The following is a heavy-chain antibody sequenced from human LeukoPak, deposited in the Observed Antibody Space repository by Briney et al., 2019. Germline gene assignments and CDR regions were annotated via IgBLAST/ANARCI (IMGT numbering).Heavy chain of an antibody. CDR3: ASHEMTTVTTFDY. V-gene: IGHV4-59*08. CDR2: IYYSGST. D-gene: IGHD4-17*01. Sequence: PSQTLSLTCTVSGGSISSYYWSWIRQPPGKGLEWIGYIYYSGSTNYNPSLKSRVTISVDTSKNQFSLKLSSVTAADTAVYYCASHEMTTVTTFDYWGQGTLVTVSS. J-gene: IGHJ4*02. CDR1: GGSISSYY.